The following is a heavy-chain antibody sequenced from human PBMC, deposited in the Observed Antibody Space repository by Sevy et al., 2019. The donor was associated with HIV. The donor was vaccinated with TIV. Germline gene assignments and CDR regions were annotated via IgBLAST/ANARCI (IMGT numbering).Heavy chain of an antibody. J-gene: IGHJ3*02. CDR2: INTNTGNP. CDR1: GYTFTNYA. V-gene: IGHV7-4-1*02. Sequence: ASVKVSCKASGYTFTNYAMNWVRQAPGQGLQWMGWINTNTGNPTYAQAFTGRFVFSLDTSVSTSYLQISSPKAGDTAVYYCTRGFIGYNSGDAFDIWGQGTMVTVSS. CDR3: TRGFIGYNSGDAFDI. D-gene: IGHD5-12*01.